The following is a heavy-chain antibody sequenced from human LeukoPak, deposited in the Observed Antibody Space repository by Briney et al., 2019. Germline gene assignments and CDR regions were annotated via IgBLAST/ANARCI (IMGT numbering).Heavy chain of an antibody. Sequence: GGSLRLSCAASGFAFSSYGMSWVRQARGQGLEGVANIEQDGSEKYYVDSGKCRFTISRDNAQNSLYLQMNILRAEDTAVSYCARGAGGYYFDYWGQGTLVTVSS. CDR1: GFAFSSYG. CDR2: IEQDGSEK. CDR3: ARGAGGYYFDY. J-gene: IGHJ4*02. V-gene: IGHV3-7*01. D-gene: IGHD1-26*01.